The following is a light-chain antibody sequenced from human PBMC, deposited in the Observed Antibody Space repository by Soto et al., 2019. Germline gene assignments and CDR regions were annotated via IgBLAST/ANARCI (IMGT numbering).Light chain of an antibody. J-gene: IGLJ2*01. Sequence: QSVLTQPPSLSVAPGQKVTISCSGSFSNIGNNYVSWYQKLPGTAPKLLIYENDKRPSGISDRFFGSKSGTSSTLGITGLQTGDEADYYCGTWDSRLSAVVFGGGTKLTVL. CDR1: FSNIGNNY. V-gene: IGLV1-51*02. CDR3: GTWDSRLSAVV. CDR2: END.